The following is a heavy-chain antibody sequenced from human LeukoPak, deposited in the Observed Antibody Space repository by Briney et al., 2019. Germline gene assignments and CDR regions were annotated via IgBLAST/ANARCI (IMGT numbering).Heavy chain of an antibody. CDR1: GFTFSSYA. Sequence: GGSLRLSCAASGFTFSSYAMSWVRQAPGKGLEWVSAISGSGGSTYYADSVKGRFTISRDNSKNTLYLQMNSLRAEDTAVYYCAKDTRIILWFGELSDYWGQGTLVTVSS. CDR3: AKDTRIILWFGELSDY. D-gene: IGHD3-10*01. CDR2: ISGSGGST. J-gene: IGHJ4*02. V-gene: IGHV3-23*01.